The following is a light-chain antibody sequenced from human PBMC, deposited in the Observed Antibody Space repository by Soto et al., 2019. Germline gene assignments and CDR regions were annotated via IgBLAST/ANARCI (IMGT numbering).Light chain of an antibody. CDR2: GAS. CDR1: QGIGIY. V-gene: IGKV1-27*01. J-gene: IGKJ5*01. CDR3: QNYKRAPIT. Sequence: DIQLPQSPSSLSASVGDRVTITCRASQGIGIYLAWYQQTPGKVPKHLIYGASKLQSGVPSRFSGGGSGTNFTLTISSLQPEDVATYYCQNYKRAPITFGQGTRLEIK.